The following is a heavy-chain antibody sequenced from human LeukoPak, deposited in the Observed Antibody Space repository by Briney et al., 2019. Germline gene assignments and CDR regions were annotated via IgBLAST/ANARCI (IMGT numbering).Heavy chain of an antibody. CDR2: IKRDGSEK. V-gene: IGHV3-7*05. CDR3: ARSGDGGYDSDY. Sequence: GGSLRLSCAASGFTFSRYWMSWVRQAPGKGLEWVANIKRDGSEKYYVDSVKGRFTISRDNAKNSLYLQMDSLRAEDTAVYYCARSGDGGYDSDYWGQGTLVTVSS. CDR1: GFTFSRYW. J-gene: IGHJ4*02. D-gene: IGHD5-12*01.